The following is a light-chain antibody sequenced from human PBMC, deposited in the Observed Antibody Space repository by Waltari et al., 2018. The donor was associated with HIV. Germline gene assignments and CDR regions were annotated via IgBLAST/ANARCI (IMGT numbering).Light chain of an antibody. CDR2: DVS. J-gene: IGLJ1*01. V-gene: IGLV2-11*01. CDR1: RSDVGGYKY. Sequence: QSALTQPRSVSGSPGQSVTISCTGTRSDVGGYKYVSWYQQHPGKAPKLMIYDVSKRPSGVPDRFSGSKSGNTASLTISGLQAGDEADYYCCSYAGNYVFGTGTRVTVL. CDR3: CSYAGNYV.